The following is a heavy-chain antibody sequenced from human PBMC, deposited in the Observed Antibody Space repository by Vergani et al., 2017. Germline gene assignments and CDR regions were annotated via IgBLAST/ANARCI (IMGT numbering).Heavy chain of an antibody. V-gene: IGHV3-23*01. CDR3: AKLRDPIVGVPTTIFFEPFNL. D-gene: IGHD2-15*01. CDR2: ISGHGDRT. Sequence: EVHLLESGGGQVEAGGSLRLSCVASGFTFSNSAMSWVRQTSGKGLEWVSAISGHGDRTYYADSVKGRFTSSRDNSKNTLFLQMDSLRAEDTAVYYCAKLRDPIVGVPTTIFFEPFNLWGQGTMVTVSS. J-gene: IGHJ3*01. CDR1: GFTFSNSA.